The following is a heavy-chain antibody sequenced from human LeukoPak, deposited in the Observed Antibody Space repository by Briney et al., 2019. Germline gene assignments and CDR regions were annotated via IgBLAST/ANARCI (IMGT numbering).Heavy chain of an antibody. D-gene: IGHD3-10*01. V-gene: IGHV4-30-2*02. CDR1: GGSISSGGYS. CDR3: ATMVRGARSDY. CDR2: IYHSGST. J-gene: IGHJ4*02. Sequence: SQTLSLTCAVSGGSISSGGYSWSWIRQPPGKGLEWIGYIYHSGSTYYNPSLKSRVTISVDTSKNQFSLKLSSVTAAGTAVYYCATMVRGARSDYWGQGTLVTVSS.